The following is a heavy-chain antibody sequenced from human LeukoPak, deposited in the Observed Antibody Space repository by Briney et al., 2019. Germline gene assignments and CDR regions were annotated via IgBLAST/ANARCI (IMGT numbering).Heavy chain of an antibody. J-gene: IGHJ4*02. CDR3: ARAYGSGSSYHPDY. CDR2: INPSGGST. Sequence: ASVKVSCKASGYTFTSYYMHWVRQAPGQGLEWMGIINPSGGSTSCAQKFQGRVTLTRDTSISTAYMELGSLRSDDTAIYYCARAYGSGSSYHPDYWGQGTLVTVSS. CDR1: GYTFTSYY. V-gene: IGHV1-46*01. D-gene: IGHD3-10*01.